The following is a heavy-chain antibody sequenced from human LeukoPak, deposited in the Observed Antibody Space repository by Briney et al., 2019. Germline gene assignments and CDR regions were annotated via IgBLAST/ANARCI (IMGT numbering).Heavy chain of an antibody. CDR1: GYAFTSYG. J-gene: IGHJ6*02. CDR2: ISAYNGNT. CDR3: ARDAIVVVPAAMNSRYYYGMDV. Sequence: ASVKVSCKASGYAFTSYGISWVRQSPGQGLEWMGWISAYNGNTNYAQKLQGRVTMTTDTSTRTAYMELRSLRSDDTAVYYCARDAIVVVPAAMNSRYYYGMDVWGQGTTVTVSS. V-gene: IGHV1-18*01. D-gene: IGHD2-2*01.